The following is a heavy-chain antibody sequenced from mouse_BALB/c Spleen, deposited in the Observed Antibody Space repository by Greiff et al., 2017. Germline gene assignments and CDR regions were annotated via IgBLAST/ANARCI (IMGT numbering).Heavy chain of an antibody. V-gene: IGHV2-6-4*01. D-gene: IGHD2-4*01. Sequence: VKLMESGPGLVAPSQSLSITCTVSGFSLSRYSVHWVRQPPGKGLEWLGMIWGGGSTDYNSALKSRLSISKDNSKSQVFLKMNSLQTDDTAMYYCAIIYYDYDYWFAYWGQGTLVTVSA. CDR2: IWGGGST. CDR3: AIIYYDYDYWFAY. CDR1: GFSLSRYS. J-gene: IGHJ3*01.